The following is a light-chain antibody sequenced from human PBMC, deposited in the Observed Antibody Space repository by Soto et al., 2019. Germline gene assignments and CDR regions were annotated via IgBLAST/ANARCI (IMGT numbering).Light chain of an antibody. CDR3: QHYDTLS. Sequence: EIVLTQSPGTLSLSPGERATLSCRASQSVSSSYLAWYQQKPGQAPRLLIYGASSRATGIPARFSGSGSGTDFTLTISRLEPEDFAVYYCQHYDTLSFGQGTRLEIK. J-gene: IGKJ5*01. CDR2: GAS. V-gene: IGKV3-20*01. CDR1: QSVSSSY.